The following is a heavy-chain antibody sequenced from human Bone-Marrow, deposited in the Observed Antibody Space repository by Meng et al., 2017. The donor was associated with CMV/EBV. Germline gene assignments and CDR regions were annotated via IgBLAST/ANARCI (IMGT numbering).Heavy chain of an antibody. Sequence: ASVKVSCKASGYTFTGYYMHWVRQAPGQGLEWMGWINPNSGGTNYAQKFQGRVTMTRDTSTSTVYMELSSLRSEDTAVYYCARPAGTTGTDYGMDVWGQGTTVTVSS. J-gene: IGHJ6*02. V-gene: IGHV1-2*02. D-gene: IGHD1-7*01. CDR1: GYTFTGYY. CDR3: ARPAGTTGTDYGMDV. CDR2: INPNSGGT.